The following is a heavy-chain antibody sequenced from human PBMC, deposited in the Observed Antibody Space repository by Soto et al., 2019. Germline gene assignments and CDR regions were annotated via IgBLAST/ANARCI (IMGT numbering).Heavy chain of an antibody. D-gene: IGHD2-15*01. CDR3: AKDQIRLVVYYYYGMDV. V-gene: IGHV3-30*18. CDR1: GFTFSSYG. CDR2: ISYDGSNK. J-gene: IGHJ6*02. Sequence: GGSLRLSCAASGFTFSSYGMHWVRQAPGKGLEWVAVISYDGSNKYYADSVKGRFTISRDNSKNTQYLQMNSLRAEDKAEYYCAKDQIRLVVYYYYGMDVWGQGTTVTVSS.